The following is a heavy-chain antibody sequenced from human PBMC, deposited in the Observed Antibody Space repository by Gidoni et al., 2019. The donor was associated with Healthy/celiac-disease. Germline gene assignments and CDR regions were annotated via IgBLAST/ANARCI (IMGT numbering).Heavy chain of an antibody. J-gene: IGHJ1*01. CDR1: GGSVSSGSYY. CDR3: ARGPYSSGWYEAEYFQH. Sequence: QVQLQESGPGLVKPSETLSLTCTVSGGSVSSGSYYWSWIRQPPGKGLEWIGYIYYSGSTNYNPSLKSRVTISVDTSKNQFSLKLSSVTAADTAVYYCARGPYSSGWYEAEYFQHWGQGTLVTVSS. V-gene: IGHV4-61*01. CDR2: IYYSGST. D-gene: IGHD6-19*01.